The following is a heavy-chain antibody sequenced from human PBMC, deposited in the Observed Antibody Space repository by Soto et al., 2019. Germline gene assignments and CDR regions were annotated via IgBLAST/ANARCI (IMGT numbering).Heavy chain of an antibody. CDR2: IYNSRST. D-gene: IGHD3-10*01. J-gene: IGHJ5*01. Sequence: QVQLQESGPGLLRPSETLSLTCAVSRGSVSSDLFYWSWIRQPPGKGLEWIGYIYNSRSTNYNTSLKSRVTMSLDTPNNQFFLKLTSVPAADTAVYYCAREKRAGNWFDSWGQGTLVTVSS. V-gene: IGHV4-61*01. CDR1: RGSVSSDLFY. CDR3: AREKRAGNWFDS.